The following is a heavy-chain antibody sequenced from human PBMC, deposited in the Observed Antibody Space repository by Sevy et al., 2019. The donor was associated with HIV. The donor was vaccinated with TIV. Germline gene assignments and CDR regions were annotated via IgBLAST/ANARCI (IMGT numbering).Heavy chain of an antibody. V-gene: IGHV3-30-3*01. D-gene: IGHD2-2*01. CDR3: ARDGGNSVKWYPLY. J-gene: IGHJ4*01. Sequence: GGSLRLSCAASGFAFSSHAMHWVRQAPGKGLEWVAVISYEGTETFYAASVEGRFTISRDNSKHMLSLLINSLRPEDAAVYYCARDGGNSVKWYPLYWGHGTLVTVSS. CDR2: ISYEGTET. CDR1: GFAFSSHA.